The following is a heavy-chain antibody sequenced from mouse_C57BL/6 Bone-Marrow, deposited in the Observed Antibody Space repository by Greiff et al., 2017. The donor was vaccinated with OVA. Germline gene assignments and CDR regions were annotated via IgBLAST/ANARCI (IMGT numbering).Heavy chain of an antibody. D-gene: IGHD2-5*01. CDR3: ARLDSNYAFDY. J-gene: IGHJ2*01. CDR2: ISSGSSTI. CDR1: GFTFSDYG. V-gene: IGHV5-17*01. Sequence: EVKLMESGGGLVKPGGSLKLSCAASGFTFSDYGLHWVRQAPEKGLEWVAYISSGSSTIYYADTVKGRFTISRDNAKNTLFLQMTSLRSEDTAMYYCARLDSNYAFDYWGQGTTLTVSS.